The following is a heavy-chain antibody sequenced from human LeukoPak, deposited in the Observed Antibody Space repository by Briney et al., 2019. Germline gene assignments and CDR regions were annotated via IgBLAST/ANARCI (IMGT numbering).Heavy chain of an antibody. J-gene: IGHJ6*02. CDR3: ARDSPEHIVVVTAINYGMDV. D-gene: IGHD2-21*02. CDR1: GGTFSSYA. Sequence: SVKVSCKASGGTFSSYAISWVRQAPGQGLEWMGRIIPILGIANYAQKFQGRVTITADKSTSTAYMELSSLRSEDTAVYYCARDSPEHIVVVTAINYGMDVWGQGTTVTVSS. CDR2: IIPILGIA. V-gene: IGHV1-69*04.